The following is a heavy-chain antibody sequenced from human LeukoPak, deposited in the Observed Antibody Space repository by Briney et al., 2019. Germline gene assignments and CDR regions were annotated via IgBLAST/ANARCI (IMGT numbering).Heavy chain of an antibody. V-gene: IGHV1-69*05. CDR1: GGTFSSYA. Sequence: ASVKVSCKASGGTFSSYAISWVRQAPGQGPEWMGRIIPIFGTANYAQKFQGRVTITTDESTSTAYMELSSLRSEDTAVYYCARYYYGSGSSPWYWGQGTLVTVSS. CDR2: IIPIFGTA. D-gene: IGHD3-10*01. CDR3: ARYYYGSGSSPWY. J-gene: IGHJ4*02.